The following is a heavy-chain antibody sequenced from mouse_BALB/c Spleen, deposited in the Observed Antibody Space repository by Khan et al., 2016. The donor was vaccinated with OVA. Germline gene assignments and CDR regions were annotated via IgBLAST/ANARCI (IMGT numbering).Heavy chain of an antibody. CDR1: GFNIKDTY. V-gene: IGHV14-3*02. D-gene: IGHD1-1*02. Sequence: VQLQQSGAELVKPGASVKLSCTASGFNIKDTYMHWVKQRPEQGLEWIGRIDPANGNTKYDPKFQGKATITADKSSNTAYLQLSRLTADYTAVYYCARGGYYVDYWGQGTTLTVSS. CDR2: IDPANGNT. CDR3: ARGGYYVDY. J-gene: IGHJ2*01.